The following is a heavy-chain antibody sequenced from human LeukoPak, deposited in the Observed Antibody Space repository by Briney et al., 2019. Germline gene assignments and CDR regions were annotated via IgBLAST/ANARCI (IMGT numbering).Heavy chain of an antibody. Sequence: GGSLRLSCAASGFTFSNYAMSWVRRAPGKGLEWVSAISGSGGTTYYADSVKGRFTVSRDNSKKTLYLQMNSLSAEDTALYYCAKHGIVGAKAFDYWGQGTLVTVSS. CDR3: AKHGIVGAKAFDY. CDR1: GFTFSNYA. D-gene: IGHD1-26*01. V-gene: IGHV3-23*01. J-gene: IGHJ4*02. CDR2: ISGSGGTT.